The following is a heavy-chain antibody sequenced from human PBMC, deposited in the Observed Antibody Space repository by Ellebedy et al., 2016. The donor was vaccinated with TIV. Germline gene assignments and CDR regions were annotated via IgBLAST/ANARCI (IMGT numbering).Heavy chain of an antibody. J-gene: IGHJ4*02. CDR1: GDSFSSDSSY. V-gene: IGHV4-61*01. CDR2: IYHTGDT. Sequence: SETVSLTXSVSGDSFSSDSSYWSWIRQSAGRGLEWIGYIYHTGDTNYNPSLKSRVTMSVDTSKNEFSLKVSSVTAADTAVYYCTRVKLGDRADYRLDYWGQGTQVTVSS. CDR3: TRVKLGDRADYRLDY. D-gene: IGHD4/OR15-4a*01.